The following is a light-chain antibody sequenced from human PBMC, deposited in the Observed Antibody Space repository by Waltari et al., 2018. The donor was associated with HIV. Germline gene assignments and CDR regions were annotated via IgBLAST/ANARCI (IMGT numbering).Light chain of an antibody. J-gene: IGKJ4*01. Sequence: EIVLTQSPGTLSLSPGERATLSRRPSQSVRSASFAWYQQKPGQAPRLLIYGASSRAPGIPDRFSGSGAGTEFILTISRLEPEDCAVYYCQQYAASPRTFGGGTKVEIK. CDR1: QSVRSAS. CDR3: QQYAASPRT. V-gene: IGKV3-20*01. CDR2: GAS.